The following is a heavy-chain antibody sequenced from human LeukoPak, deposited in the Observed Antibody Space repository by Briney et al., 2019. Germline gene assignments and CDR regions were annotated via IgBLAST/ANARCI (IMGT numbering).Heavy chain of an antibody. CDR2: INHSGST. CDR1: GGSISSSSYY. Sequence: PSETLSLTCTVSGGSISSSSYYWGWIRQPPGKGLEWIGEINHSGSTNYNPSLKSRVTISVDTSKNQFSLKLSSVTAADTAVYYCARGAPYYYDSSGYYREGYYYYGMDVWGQGTTVTVSS. CDR3: ARGAPYYYDSSGYYREGYYYYGMDV. J-gene: IGHJ6*02. V-gene: IGHV4-39*07. D-gene: IGHD3-22*01.